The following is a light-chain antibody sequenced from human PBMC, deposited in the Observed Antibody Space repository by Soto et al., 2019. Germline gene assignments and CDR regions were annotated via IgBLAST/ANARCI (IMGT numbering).Light chain of an antibody. CDR2: NSS. Sequence: EIVLTQSPGTLSLSPGERATLSCRASETVRNNYLSWYQQQPGQAPRLLIYNSSTRPAGIPARFSGSGSGTDFTLTISRLEPEDFALYFCQQYSDLPLTFGQGTKVEIK. CDR1: ETVRNNY. J-gene: IGKJ1*01. CDR3: QQYSDLPLT. V-gene: IGKV3-20*01.